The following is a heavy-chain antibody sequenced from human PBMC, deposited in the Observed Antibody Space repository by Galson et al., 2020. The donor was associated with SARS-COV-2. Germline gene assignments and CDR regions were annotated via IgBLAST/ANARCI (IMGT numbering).Heavy chain of an antibody. D-gene: IGHD2-2*01. CDR1: GDSISSGGYS. J-gene: IGHJ5*02. CDR3: ATTTYCSSPSCYLGAENWFDP. V-gene: IGHV4-30-4*07. Sequence: SETLSLTCAVSGDSISSGGYSWSWIRQPQGKGREWTGYSYDSGSNYYNPSMKSRVTISVDTSKNQFSLKLSPVTAADTAVYYCATTTYCSSPSCYLGAENWFDPWGQGTLVTVSS. CDR2: SYDSGSN.